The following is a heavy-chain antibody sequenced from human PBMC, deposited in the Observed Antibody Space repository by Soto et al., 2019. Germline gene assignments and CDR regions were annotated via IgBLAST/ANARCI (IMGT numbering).Heavy chain of an antibody. Sequence: GGSLRLSCAASGFTFGNYWMSWVRQAPGKGPEWVANIKQDGSERNYVDSVKGRFTISRDNAENSLYLQMNSLRAEDTAVYYCARGLNVVVVAAMDVWGQGTTVTVSS. J-gene: IGHJ6*02. D-gene: IGHD2-15*01. CDR3: ARGLNVVVVAAMDV. V-gene: IGHV3-7*04. CDR1: GFTFGNYW. CDR2: IKQDGSER.